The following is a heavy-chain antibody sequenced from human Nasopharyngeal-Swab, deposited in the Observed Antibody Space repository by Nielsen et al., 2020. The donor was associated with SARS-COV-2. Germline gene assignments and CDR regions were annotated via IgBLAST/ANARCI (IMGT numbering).Heavy chain of an antibody. J-gene: IGHJ3*02. CDR1: GYSISSGYY. V-gene: IGHV4-38-2*01. CDR3: ATVEYCSSTSCYYDAFDI. D-gene: IGHD2-2*01. CDR2: IYYSGST. Sequence: SETLSLTCAVSGYSISSGYYWGWIRQPPGKGLEWIGSIYYSGSTYYNPSLKSRVTISVDTSKNQFSLKLSSVTAADTAVYYCATVEYCSSTSCYYDAFDIWGQGTMVTVSS.